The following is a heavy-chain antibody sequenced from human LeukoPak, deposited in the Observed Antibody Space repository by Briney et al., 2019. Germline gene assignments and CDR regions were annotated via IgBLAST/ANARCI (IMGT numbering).Heavy chain of an antibody. D-gene: IGHD2-8*01. CDR2: ITGSGVVT. CDR3: AKDLFSGVSSRLDP. V-gene: IGHV3-23*01. Sequence: QPGGSLRLSCVGSGFTFSSFAMNWVRQAPGKELQWRPAITGSGVVTYYAASVKGRFTISRDNSKNTSYLKMNSLRVEDTALYYCAKDLFSGVSSRLDPWGQGTLVSVSS. CDR1: GFTFSSFA. J-gene: IGHJ5*01.